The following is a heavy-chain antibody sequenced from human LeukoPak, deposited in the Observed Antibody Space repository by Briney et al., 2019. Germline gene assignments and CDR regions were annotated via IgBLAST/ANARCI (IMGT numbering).Heavy chain of an antibody. CDR2: ISYSGSS. D-gene: IGHD2-2*01. Sequence: SETLSLTCAVSGGFINSAGYYWSWIRQHPGKGLEWIGYISYSGSSYYNPSLKSRLTMSTDTSKNQFSLRLSSVTAADTAIYYCARQIGYCGDTRCYAIDFDYWGKGILVTVSS. V-gene: IGHV4-31*11. CDR1: GGFINSAGYY. J-gene: IGHJ4*02. CDR3: ARQIGYCGDTRCYAIDFDY.